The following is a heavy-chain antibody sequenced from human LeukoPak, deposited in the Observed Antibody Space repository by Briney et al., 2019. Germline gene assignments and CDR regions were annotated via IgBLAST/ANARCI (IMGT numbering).Heavy chain of an antibody. CDR3: ARRAMVRGVYRAPFDY. CDR2: IKQDGSEK. Sequence: GGSLRLSCAASGFTFSSYWMSWARQAPGKGLEWVANIKQDGSEKYYVDSVKGRFTISRDNAKNSLYLQMNSLRAEDTAVYYCARRAMVRGVYRAPFDYWGQGTLVTVSS. CDR1: GFTFSSYW. D-gene: IGHD3-10*01. J-gene: IGHJ4*02. V-gene: IGHV3-7*03.